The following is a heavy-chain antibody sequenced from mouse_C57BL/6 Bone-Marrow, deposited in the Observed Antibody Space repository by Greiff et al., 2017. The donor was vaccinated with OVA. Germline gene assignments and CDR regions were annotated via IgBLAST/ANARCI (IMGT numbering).Heavy chain of an antibody. CDR2: INPNNGGT. Sequence: EVQLQQSGPELVKPGASVKISCKASGYTFTDYYMNWVKQSHGKSLEWIGDINPNNGGTSYNQKFKGKATLTVDKSSSTAYMELRSLTTEDSAVYDFAIRSPYCGRSYVDWGQGTTLTVSS. CDR1: GYTFTDYY. J-gene: IGHJ2*01. CDR3: AIRSPYCGRSYVD. D-gene: IGHD1-1*01. V-gene: IGHV1-26*01.